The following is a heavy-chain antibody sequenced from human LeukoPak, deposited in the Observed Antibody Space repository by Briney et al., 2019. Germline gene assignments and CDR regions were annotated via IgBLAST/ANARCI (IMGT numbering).Heavy chain of an antibody. Sequence: GGAPRLSCGTSGFTFSDSWMSWFRPAPGQGLEWVASIKDDGSDKYYLDSVRGRFTISRDNAEDSLYLQLDDLRAEDTAVFYCARHLLRGQNFDYWGQGTLVTVSS. V-gene: IGHV3-7*01. CDR2: IKDDGSDK. CDR3: ARHLLRGQNFDY. CDR1: GFTFSDSW. J-gene: IGHJ4*02.